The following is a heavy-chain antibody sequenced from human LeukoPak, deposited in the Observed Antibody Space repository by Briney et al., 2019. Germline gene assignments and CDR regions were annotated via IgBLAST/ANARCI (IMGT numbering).Heavy chain of an antibody. CDR1: GFTFSNYG. CDR3: AREWDIVVVVAATLGMDV. V-gene: IGHV3-21*01. J-gene: IGHJ6*03. D-gene: IGHD2-15*01. CDR2: ISSSSSYI. Sequence: KSGGSLRLSCAASGFTFSNYGMNWVRQAPGKGLEWVSSISSSSSYIYYADSVKCRFTISRDNAKNSLYLQMNSLRAEDTAVYYCAREWDIVVVVAATLGMDVWGKGTTVTISS.